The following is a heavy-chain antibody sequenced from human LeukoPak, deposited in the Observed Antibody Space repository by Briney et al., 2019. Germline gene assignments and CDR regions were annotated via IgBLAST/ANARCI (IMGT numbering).Heavy chain of an antibody. CDR3: ARYRLPDYYYHYYMDV. Sequence: ASVKVFCTASGYTFTSYGIIWVRQAPGQGLEWMGWISGDSRSIKYAQNLQGRVTMTTDTSTSTAYMELRSPTSDGTAVYYCARYRLPDYYYHYYMDVWGKGTTVTVSS. V-gene: IGHV1-18*01. CDR2: ISGDSRSI. CDR1: GYTFTSYG. D-gene: IGHD2-15*01. J-gene: IGHJ6*03.